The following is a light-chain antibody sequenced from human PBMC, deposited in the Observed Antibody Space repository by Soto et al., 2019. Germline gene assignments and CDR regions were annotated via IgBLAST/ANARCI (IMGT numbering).Light chain of an antibody. CDR3: QPYDRDKDVV. V-gene: IGLV6-57*02. J-gene: IGLJ2*01. Sequence: NFMLTQPHSVSASPGKTVTISCTASGGSVAGNFVQWYQQRPGSAPTTVIYEDIQRPSGVPDRFSGSIDTSSNSASLTISGLKTEDEADYFCQPYDRDKDVVFGGGTKLTVL. CDR2: EDI. CDR1: GGSVAGNF.